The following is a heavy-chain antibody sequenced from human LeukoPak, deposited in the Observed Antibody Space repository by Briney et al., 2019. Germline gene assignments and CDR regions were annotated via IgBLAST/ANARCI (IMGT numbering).Heavy chain of an antibody. CDR2: IYYSGST. CDR3: ASTSGYCSGGNCYSAFDY. CDR1: GGSVSTYY. V-gene: IGHV4-59*02. J-gene: IGHJ4*02. D-gene: IGHD2-15*01. Sequence: SETLSLTCTVSGGSVSTYYWNWIRQPPGKGLEWIGYIYYSGSTNYDPSLKSRLTISVDASNNQFSLKLSSVTAADTAVYYCASTSGYCSGGNCYSAFDYWGQGTLVTVSS.